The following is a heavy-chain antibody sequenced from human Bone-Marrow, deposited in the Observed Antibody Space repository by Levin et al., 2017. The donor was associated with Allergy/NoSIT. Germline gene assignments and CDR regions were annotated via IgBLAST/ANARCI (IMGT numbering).Heavy chain of an antibody. D-gene: IGHD6-13*01. CDR3: ARDYIAAAGTDYYYYMDG. CDR1: GYTFTSYG. J-gene: IGHJ6*03. V-gene: IGHV1-18*01. Sequence: GESLKISCKASGYTFTSYGISWVRQAPGQGLEWMGWISAYNGNTNYAQKLQGRVTMTTDTSTSTAYMELRSLRSDDTAVYYCARDYIAAAGTDYYYYMDGWGKGTTVTVSS. CDR2: ISAYNGNT.